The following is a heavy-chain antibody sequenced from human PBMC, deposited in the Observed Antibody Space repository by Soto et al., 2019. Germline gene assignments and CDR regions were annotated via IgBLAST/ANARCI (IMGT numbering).Heavy chain of an antibody. J-gene: IGHJ4*02. CDR1: SGSFSGYY. V-gene: IGHV4-34*01. Sequence: PSETLSLTSSIYSGSFSGYYWGWFRQPPGKGLEWIGEISQSGNTNYSPSLKSRVSISIDTSKKQFSLNLASVSAADTAVYYCARAPKVSGSSQTRPDFWGQGTLLTGS. CDR3: ARAPKVSGSSQTRPDF. D-gene: IGHD6-6*01. CDR2: ISQSGNT.